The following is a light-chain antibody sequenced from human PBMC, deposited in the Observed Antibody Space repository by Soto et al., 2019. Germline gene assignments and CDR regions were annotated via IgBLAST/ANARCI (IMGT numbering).Light chain of an antibody. J-gene: IGLJ3*02. Sequence: QSALTQPASVSGSPGQSITISCTGTSSDIGDYNYVSWYQQYPDKVPKLVIYDVSHRPSGVSNRFSGSKSGNTASLTISGLHAEDEADYYCSSSTTTTSLVVFGGGTKLTVL. CDR3: SSSTTTTSLVV. CDR2: DVS. V-gene: IGLV2-14*01. CDR1: SSDIGDYNY.